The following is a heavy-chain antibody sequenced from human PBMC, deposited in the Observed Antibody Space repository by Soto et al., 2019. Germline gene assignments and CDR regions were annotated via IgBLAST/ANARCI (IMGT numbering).Heavy chain of an antibody. Sequence: QVQLQESGPGLVKPSQTLSLTCTVSGGSISSGDYYWSWIRQPPGKGLEWIGYIYYSGSTYYNPSHKSRVPISVDTSKHQFSLKLSSVTAADTAVYYCARVGGFGATTIDYWGQGTLVTVSS. CDR3: ARVGGFGATTIDY. CDR1: GGSISSGDYY. V-gene: IGHV4-30-4*01. D-gene: IGHD3-10*01. CDR2: IYYSGST. J-gene: IGHJ4*02.